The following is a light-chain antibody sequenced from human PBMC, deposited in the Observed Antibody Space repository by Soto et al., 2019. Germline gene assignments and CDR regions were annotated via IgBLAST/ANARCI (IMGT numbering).Light chain of an antibody. Sequence: EIVMTQPPATLSVSLGDRATLSCRASQSVTTYFAWYQQKPGQAPSLLIDGASTRATGIPARFSVSGSETDFTLTISSLQSEDFALYYCQQYNSWPPSYTFGQGNKLEIK. V-gene: IGKV3-15*01. CDR3: QQYNSWPPSYT. J-gene: IGKJ2*01. CDR1: QSVTTY. CDR2: GAS.